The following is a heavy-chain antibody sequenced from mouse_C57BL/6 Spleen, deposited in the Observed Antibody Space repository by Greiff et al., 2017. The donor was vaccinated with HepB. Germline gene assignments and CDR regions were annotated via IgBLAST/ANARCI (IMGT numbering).Heavy chain of an antibody. V-gene: IGHV1-64*01. D-gene: IGHD3-3*01. Sequence: GSTNYNEKFKSKATLTVDKSSSTAYMQLSSLTSEDSAVYYCAGDKDSFAYWGQGTLVTVSA. J-gene: IGHJ3*01. CDR2: GST. CDR3: AGDKDSFAY.